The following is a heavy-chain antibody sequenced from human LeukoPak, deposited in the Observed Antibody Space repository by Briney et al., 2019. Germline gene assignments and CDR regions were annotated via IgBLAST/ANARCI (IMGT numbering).Heavy chain of an antibody. J-gene: IGHJ3*02. V-gene: IGHV1-69*13. CDR1: GGTFSSYA. Sequence: ASVKVSCKASGGTFSSYAISWVRQAPGQGLEWMGGIIPIFGTANYAQKFQGRVTITADESTSTAYMELSSLRSEDTAVYYCARDGVAGSGDHDAFDIWGQGTMVTVSS. CDR2: IIPIFGTA. D-gene: IGHD6-19*01. CDR3: ARDGVAGSGDHDAFDI.